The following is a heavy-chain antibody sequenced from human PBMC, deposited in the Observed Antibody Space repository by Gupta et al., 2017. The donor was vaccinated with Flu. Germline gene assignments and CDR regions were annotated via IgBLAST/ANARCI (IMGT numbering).Heavy chain of an antibody. D-gene: IGHD2-2*01. CDR3: ARAGYCSSTSCHLGWFDP. V-gene: IGHV4-39*01. CDR2: IYYSGSIPT. J-gene: IGHJ5*02. Sequence: QLQLQESGPGLVKPSETLSLTCTVSGGSISSSSYYWGWIRQPPGKGLEWIGNIYYSGSIPTYYNPSLKSRVAISVDTSKNQFSLKLSSVTAADTAVYYCARAGYCSSTSCHLGWFDPWGQGTLVTVSS. CDR1: GGSISSSSYY.